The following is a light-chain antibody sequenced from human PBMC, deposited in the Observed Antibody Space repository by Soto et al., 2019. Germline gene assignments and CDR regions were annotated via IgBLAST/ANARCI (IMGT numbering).Light chain of an antibody. CDR2: GAS. CDR1: QSVITN. CDR3: QQYRDWPWT. Sequence: EIVMTQSPAALSVSPGERASLSCRASQSVITNLAWCQQTPGQAPRLLIYGASSRATGIPDRFSGSGSGTEFTLDITSLQSEDSAVYYCQQYRDWPWTFAQGTKVDIK. J-gene: IGKJ1*01. V-gene: IGKV3-15*01.